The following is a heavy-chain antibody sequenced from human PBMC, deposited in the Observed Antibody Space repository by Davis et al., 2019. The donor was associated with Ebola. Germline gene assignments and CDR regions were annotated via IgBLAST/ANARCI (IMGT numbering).Heavy chain of an antibody. D-gene: IGHD7-27*01. CDR2: ISWNSGAI. CDR3: TKRLGRDHYGMDV. J-gene: IGHJ6*04. Sequence: PGGSLRLSCAASGFTIDDHAMHWVRQAPGKGLEWVSGISWNSGAIAYADSVKGRFTISRDNAKNSLHLQMNSLRTEDTALYYCTKRLGRDHYGMDVWGKGTTVTVSS. CDR1: GFTIDDHA. V-gene: IGHV3-9*01.